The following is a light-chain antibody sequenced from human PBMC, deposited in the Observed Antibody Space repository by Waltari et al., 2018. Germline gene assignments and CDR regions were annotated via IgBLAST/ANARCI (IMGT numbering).Light chain of an antibody. V-gene: IGKV1-5*03. CDR2: KAS. J-gene: IGKJ3*01. CDR1: QSISSW. Sequence: DIQMTQSPSTLSASIGDRVIITCRASQSISSWLAWYQQKPGKAPKLLIYKASNLESGVPSRFSGSGSGTEFTLTISSLQPDDFATYYCQQYKSYSEFTFGPGTKVDIK. CDR3: QQYKSYSEFT.